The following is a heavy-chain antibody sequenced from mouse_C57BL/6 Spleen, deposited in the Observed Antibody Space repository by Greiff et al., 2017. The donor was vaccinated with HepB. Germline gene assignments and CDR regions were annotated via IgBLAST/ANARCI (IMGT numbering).Heavy chain of an antibody. CDR3: ARWVYYYGSYWYFDV. D-gene: IGHD1-1*01. J-gene: IGHJ1*03. CDR2: INPNNGGT. Sequence: VQLKESGPELVKPGASVKMSCKASGYTFTDYNMHWVKQSHGKSLEWIGYINPNNGGTSYNQKFKGKATLTVNKSSSTAYMELRSLTSEDSAVYYCARWVYYYGSYWYFDVWGTGTTVTVSS. CDR1: GYTFTDYN. V-gene: IGHV1-22*01.